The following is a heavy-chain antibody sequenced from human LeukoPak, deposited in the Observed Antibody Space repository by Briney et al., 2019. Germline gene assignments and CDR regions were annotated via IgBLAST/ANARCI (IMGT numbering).Heavy chain of an antibody. Sequence: GGSLRLSCAASGFTFSDSWMSWVRQTPGKGLEWVANLNKAGSQKHYVDSVKGRFTISRDNGKNTLYLRMNSLRVEDTAVYYCARELVVGPAEYFHHWGQGTLVTVSS. D-gene: IGHD2-8*02. J-gene: IGHJ1*01. V-gene: IGHV3-7*01. CDR3: ARELVVGPAEYFHH. CDR2: LNKAGSQK. CDR1: GFTFSDSW.